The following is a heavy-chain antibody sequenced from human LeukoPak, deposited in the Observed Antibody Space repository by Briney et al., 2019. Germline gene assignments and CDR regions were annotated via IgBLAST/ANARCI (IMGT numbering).Heavy chain of an antibody. Sequence: ASVKVSCKASGYTFTSYGISWVRQAPGQGLEWMGRIIPILGIANYAQKFQGGVTITADKSTSTAYMELSSLRSEDTAVYYCAREYSSLPYYYYMDVWGKGTTVTVSS. V-gene: IGHV1-69*04. CDR1: GYTFTSYG. CDR3: AREYSSLPYYYYMDV. CDR2: IIPILGIA. J-gene: IGHJ6*03. D-gene: IGHD6-13*01.